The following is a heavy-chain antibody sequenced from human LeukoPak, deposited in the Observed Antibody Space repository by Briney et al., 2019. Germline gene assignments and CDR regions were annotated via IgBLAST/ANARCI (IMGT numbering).Heavy chain of an antibody. CDR2: IWSDGSNK. V-gene: IGHV3-33*08. CDR3: ARVTMVAAASYNWFVP. J-gene: IGHJ5*02. D-gene: IGHD2-15*01. CDR1: GFTFSSYG. Sequence: GGSLRLSCAASGFTFSSYGVHWVRQAPGKGLEWVAVIWSDGSNKYYADSVRGRFTISRDNSKNTLYLQMNSLRAEDTAVYYCARVTMVAAASYNWFVPWGQGTLVTVSS.